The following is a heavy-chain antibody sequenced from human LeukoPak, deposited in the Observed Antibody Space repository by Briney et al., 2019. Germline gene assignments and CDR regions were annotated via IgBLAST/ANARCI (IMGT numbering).Heavy chain of an antibody. CDR3: ARSRGSDY. Sequence: PGGSLTLSCIASGFIFTSYSMSWVRQAPGKGLEWVANIEQGGNDTYYVDAVRGRFTISRDNVENSVYLEINSLRAEDTAVYYCARSRGSDYWGQGTLVTVSS. CDR2: IEQGGNDT. D-gene: IGHD3-16*01. CDR1: GFIFTSYS. V-gene: IGHV3-7*03. J-gene: IGHJ4*02.